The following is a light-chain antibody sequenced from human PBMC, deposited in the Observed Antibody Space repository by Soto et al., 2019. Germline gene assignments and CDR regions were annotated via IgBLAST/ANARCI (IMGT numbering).Light chain of an antibody. Sequence: EIVLTQSPGTLSLSPGERATLSCRASQSVSSSYLAWYQQKPGQAPRLLIYGASSRPTGIPDRFSGSGSGTDFTLTISRLEPEDFAAYYCQQYSSSPPTFGGGTKVEIK. CDR1: QSVSSSY. CDR2: GAS. J-gene: IGKJ4*01. V-gene: IGKV3-20*01. CDR3: QQYSSSPPT.